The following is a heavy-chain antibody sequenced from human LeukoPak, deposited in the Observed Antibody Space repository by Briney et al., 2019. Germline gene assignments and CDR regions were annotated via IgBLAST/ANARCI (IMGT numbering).Heavy chain of an antibody. J-gene: IGHJ5*01. D-gene: IGHD1-26*01. V-gene: IGHV5-10-1*01. CDR3: TRQAYSGSYSPADS. CDR1: GYSFTSYW. Sequence: GEFLKISCKGSGYSFTSYWIGWVRQMPGKGLEWMGRIDPSDSYTNYSPSLQGHVTISADKSISTAYLQWSSLKASDTAMYYCTRQAYSGSYSPADSWGQGTLVTVSS. CDR2: IDPSDSYT.